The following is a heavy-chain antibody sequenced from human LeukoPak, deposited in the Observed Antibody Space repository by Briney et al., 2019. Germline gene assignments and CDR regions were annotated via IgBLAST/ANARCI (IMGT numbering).Heavy chain of an antibody. Sequence: PGGSLRLSCAASGFTFSDYYMSWIRQAPGKGPEWVGRIKSKTDGGTTDYAAPVKGRFTISRDDSKNTLYLQMNSLKTEDTAVYYCTTDIFGRDPPGLTGYYRYYYYGMDVWGQGTTVTVSS. J-gene: IGHJ6*02. CDR3: TTDIFGRDPPGLTGYYRYYYYGMDV. V-gene: IGHV3-15*01. CDR1: GFTFSDYY. CDR2: IKSKTDGGTT. D-gene: IGHD3-9*01.